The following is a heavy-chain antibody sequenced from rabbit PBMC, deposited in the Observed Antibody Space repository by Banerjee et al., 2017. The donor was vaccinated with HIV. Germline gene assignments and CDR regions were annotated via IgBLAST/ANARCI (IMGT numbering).Heavy chain of an antibody. CDR3: ARDTSSSFSSYGMDL. V-gene: IGHV1S45*01. Sequence: QEQLVESGGGLVKPEGSLTLTCTASGFSFSNKAVMCWVRQAPGKGLEWVACINAVTGKAVYASWATGRFTFSKTSSTTVTLQMTRLTAADTATYFCARDTSSSFSSYGMDLWGPGTLVTVS. CDR2: INAVTGKA. CDR1: GFSFSNKAV. J-gene: IGHJ6*01. D-gene: IGHD1-1*01.